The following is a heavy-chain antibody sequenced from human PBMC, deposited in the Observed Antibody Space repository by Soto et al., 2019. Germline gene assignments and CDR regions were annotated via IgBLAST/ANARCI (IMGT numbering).Heavy chain of an antibody. V-gene: IGHV3-11*01. Sequence: GGSLRLSCAASGFSFNDYYMSWIRQAPGRGLEWVSYISSSGYTIYYADSVKGRFTTSRDNAENSMYLQMDSLRAEDTAVYYCARDGGGYSYGYHFDYWGQGTPVTVSS. CDR3: ARDGGGYSYGYHFDY. J-gene: IGHJ4*02. D-gene: IGHD5-18*01. CDR1: GFSFNDYY. CDR2: ISSSGYTI.